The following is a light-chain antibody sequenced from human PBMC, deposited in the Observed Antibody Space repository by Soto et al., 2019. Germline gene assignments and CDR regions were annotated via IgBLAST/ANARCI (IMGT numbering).Light chain of an antibody. J-gene: IGKJ4*01. Sequence: EIVMTQSPATLSVSPGERATLSCRASQSVSSNLAWYQQKPGQAPRLLIYGASTRATGIPARFSGSGSDTEFTLTISSLQSEDVAFYYCQQYDSWPPLTFGGGTKVEIK. CDR1: QSVSSN. V-gene: IGKV3-15*01. CDR3: QQYDSWPPLT. CDR2: GAS.